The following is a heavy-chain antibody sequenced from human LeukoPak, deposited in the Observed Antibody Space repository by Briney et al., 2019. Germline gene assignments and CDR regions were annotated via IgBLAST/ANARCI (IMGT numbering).Heavy chain of an antibody. D-gene: IGHD2-15*01. CDR2: ISGSGGGT. J-gene: IGHJ4*02. CDR3: ARGAKIFVY. V-gene: IGHV3-23*01. CDR1: GFTFSSIA. Sequence: GSLRLSCAASGFTFSSIAMSWVRQAPDKGLEWVSTISGSGGGTYYADSVRGRFTISRDNTKNSLFLQMNSLRAEDTAVYYCARGAKIFVYWGQGTLVTVSS.